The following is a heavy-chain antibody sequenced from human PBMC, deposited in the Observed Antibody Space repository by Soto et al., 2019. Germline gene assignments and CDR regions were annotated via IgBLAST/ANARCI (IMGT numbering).Heavy chain of an antibody. J-gene: IGHJ4*02. CDR1: GYTFTAYT. CDR3: ARDIGSHYLPIDY. CDR2: ISPNNGET. V-gene: IGHV1-18*01. Sequence: ASVKVSCKGSGYTFTAYTIIWVRQAPGQGLEWMGWISPNNGETGSAQSLQGRLTMTTDTSTATVYMELRGLPSDDTAVYYCARDIGSHYLPIDYWGQGTLVTVSS. D-gene: IGHD3-10*01.